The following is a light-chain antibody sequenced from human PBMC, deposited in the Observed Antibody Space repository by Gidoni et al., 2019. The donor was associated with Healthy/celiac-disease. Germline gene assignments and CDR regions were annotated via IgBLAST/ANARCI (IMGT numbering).Light chain of an antibody. CDR1: QGISSY. J-gene: IGKJ5*01. Sequence: AIRLTQSPSSFSAATGDSVTLTCRASQGISSYLAWYQQKPGKAPKLLIYAASTLQSGVPSRFSGSGSGTDFTLTISCLQSEDFATYYCQQYYSYPITFGQGTRLEIK. CDR2: AAS. V-gene: IGKV1-8*01. CDR3: QQYYSYPIT.